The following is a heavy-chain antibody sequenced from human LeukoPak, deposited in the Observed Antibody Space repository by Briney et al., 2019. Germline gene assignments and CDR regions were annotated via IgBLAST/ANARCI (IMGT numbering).Heavy chain of an antibody. V-gene: IGHV3-30*04. CDR1: GFIFSSYA. Sequence: GRSLRLSCAASGFIFSSYAMHWVRQAPGKGLEWVAVISYDGSNKYYADSVKGRFTISRDNSKNTLYLQMNSLRAEDTAVYYCAKDGYSSGWYDRAEYFQHWGQGTLVTVSS. CDR3: AKDGYSSGWYDRAEYFQH. D-gene: IGHD6-19*01. J-gene: IGHJ1*01. CDR2: ISYDGSNK.